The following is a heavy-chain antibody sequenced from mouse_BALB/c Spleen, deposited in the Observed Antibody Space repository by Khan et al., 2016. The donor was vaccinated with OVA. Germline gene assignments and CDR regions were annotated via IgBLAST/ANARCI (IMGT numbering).Heavy chain of an antibody. CDR1: GYMFTSYW. V-gene: IGHV1-7*01. Sequence: QVQLQQPGAELAKPGASVKMSCKASGYMFTSYWMNWVKQRPGQGLEWIGYINPSSGFTEYSQKFKDKATLTADKSSSTAYMQLSSLTSEDSAAYYWAGSGYGSRAYWGQGTLVTVSA. CDR3: AGSGYGSRAY. J-gene: IGHJ3*01. D-gene: IGHD1-1*01. CDR2: INPSSGFT.